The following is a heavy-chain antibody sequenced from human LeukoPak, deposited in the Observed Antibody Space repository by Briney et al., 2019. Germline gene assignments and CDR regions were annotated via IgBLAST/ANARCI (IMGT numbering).Heavy chain of an antibody. Sequence: SQTLSLTCSVSGVSISGGGDYWSWIRQQPGKGLEWIGNIYYSGNIYYNPSLKSRITISVDTSKNQFSLRLTSATAADTAIYYCAREVTNYHGSGRVLDYWGQGTLVTVSS. CDR1: GVSISGGGDY. D-gene: IGHD3-10*01. CDR2: IYYSGNI. J-gene: IGHJ4*02. V-gene: IGHV4-31*03. CDR3: AREVTNYHGSGRVLDY.